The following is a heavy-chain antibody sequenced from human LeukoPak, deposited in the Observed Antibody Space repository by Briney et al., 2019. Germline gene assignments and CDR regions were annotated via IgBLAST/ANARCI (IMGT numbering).Heavy chain of an antibody. CDR2: IIPILGIA. D-gene: IGHD3-10*01. Sequence: SVKVSCKASGGTFSSYAISWVRQAPGQGLEWMGRIIPILGIANYAQKFQGRVTITADKSTSTAYMELSSLRSEDTAVYYCAREGTVGDYYYYYMDVWGKGTTVTVSS. CDR1: GGTFSSYA. J-gene: IGHJ6*03. CDR3: AREGTVGDYYYYYMDV. V-gene: IGHV1-69*04.